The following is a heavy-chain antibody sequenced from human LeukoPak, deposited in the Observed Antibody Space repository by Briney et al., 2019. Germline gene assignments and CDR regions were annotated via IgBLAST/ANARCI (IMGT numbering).Heavy chain of an antibody. D-gene: IGHD2-15*01. CDR1: GFTFSSYG. CDR3: ARVLCSGGTCLDAFDI. J-gene: IGHJ3*02. V-gene: IGHV3-33*08. CDR2: IWYDGSNK. Sequence: GGSLRLSCAASGFTFSSYGMYWVRQAPGKGLEWVAVIWYDGSNKYYADSVKGRFTISRDNSKNTLYLQMNSLRAEDTAVYYCARVLCSGGTCLDAFDIWGQGTMVTVSS.